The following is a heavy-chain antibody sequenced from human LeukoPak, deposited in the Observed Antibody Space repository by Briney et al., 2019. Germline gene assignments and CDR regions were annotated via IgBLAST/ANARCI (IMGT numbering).Heavy chain of an antibody. CDR3: ARGGIQVSGIDEFDY. D-gene: IGHD6-19*01. CDR1: GFTFIDYD. V-gene: IGHV3-13*01. J-gene: IGHJ4*02. CDR2: IGIRGDT. Sequence: GGPLRLSCAASGFTFIDYDMHGVRQVIGKGLEWVSAIGIRGDTHYSGSVKGRFTISRENAESSLYLQMNSLRAEDTAVYYCARGGIQVSGIDEFDYWGQGTLVTVSS.